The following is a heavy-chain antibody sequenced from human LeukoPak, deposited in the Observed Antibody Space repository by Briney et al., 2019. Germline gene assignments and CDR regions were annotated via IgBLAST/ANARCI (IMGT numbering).Heavy chain of an antibody. V-gene: IGHV3-23*01. CDR3: AKLARYSYVGVYYFDY. D-gene: IGHD5-18*01. J-gene: IGHJ4*02. CDR2: ISGSGGST. CDR1: GFTFSSYA. Sequence: GGSLRLSCAASGFTFSSYAMSWVRQAPGKGLEWVSAISGSGGSTYYADSVKGRFTISRDNSQSTLFLQMNSLRAEDTAVYYCAKLARYSYVGVYYFDYWGQGTLVTVSS.